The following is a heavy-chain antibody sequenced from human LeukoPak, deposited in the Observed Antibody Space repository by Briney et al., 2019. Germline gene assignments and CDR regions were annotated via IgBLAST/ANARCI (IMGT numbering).Heavy chain of an antibody. Sequence: GGSLRLSCAASGFTFSNYGMNWVRQAPGKGLGWVSSISSSSSSIYYADSLKGRFTISRDNAKTSLYLQMNSLRAEDTAVYYCARLADYGNYGPREYLDFWGQGTLVTVSS. D-gene: IGHD4-11*01. CDR1: GFTFSNYG. CDR2: ISSSSSSI. J-gene: IGHJ4*02. CDR3: ARLADYGNYGPREYLDF. V-gene: IGHV3-21*01.